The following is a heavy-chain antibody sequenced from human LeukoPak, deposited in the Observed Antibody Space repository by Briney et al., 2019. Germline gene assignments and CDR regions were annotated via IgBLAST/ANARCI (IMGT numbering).Heavy chain of an antibody. Sequence: GGSLRLSCAASGFTFSSYSMNWVRQAPGKGLEWVSYISSSSSTIYYADSVKGRFTISRDNAKNSLYLQMNSLRAEDTAVYYCASRYYDSSGDYYYYYGMDVWGQGTTVTVSS. CDR2: ISSSSSTI. D-gene: IGHD3-22*01. J-gene: IGHJ6*02. CDR3: ASRYYDSSGDYYYYYGMDV. V-gene: IGHV3-48*04. CDR1: GFTFSSYS.